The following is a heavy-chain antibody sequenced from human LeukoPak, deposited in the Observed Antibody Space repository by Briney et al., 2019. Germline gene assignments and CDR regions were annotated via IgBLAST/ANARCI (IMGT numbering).Heavy chain of an antibody. CDR3: ARLPTGDSSGYSYDY. CDR1: GYAFTSYY. J-gene: IGHJ4*02. D-gene: IGHD3-22*01. V-gene: IGHV1-46*01. CDR2: INPSGGST. Sequence: ASVKVSCKASGYAFTSYYMHWVRQAPGQGLEWMGIINPSGGSTSYAQKFQGRVTMTRDTSTSTVYMELSSLRSEDTAVYYCARLPTGDSSGYSYDYWGQGTLVTVSS.